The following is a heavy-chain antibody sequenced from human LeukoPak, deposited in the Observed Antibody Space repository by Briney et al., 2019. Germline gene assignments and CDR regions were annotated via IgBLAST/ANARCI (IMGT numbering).Heavy chain of an antibody. J-gene: IGHJ5*02. Sequence: GGSLRLSCAASGFTFSSYGMHWVRQAPGKGLEWVAVISYDGSNKYYADSVKGRFTISRDNSKNTLYLQMNSLRAEDTAVYYCAKAGHIVVVPAGWFDPWGQGTLVTVSS. CDR3: AKAGHIVVVPAGWFDP. V-gene: IGHV3-30*18. D-gene: IGHD2-2*01. CDR2: ISYDGSNK. CDR1: GFTFSSYG.